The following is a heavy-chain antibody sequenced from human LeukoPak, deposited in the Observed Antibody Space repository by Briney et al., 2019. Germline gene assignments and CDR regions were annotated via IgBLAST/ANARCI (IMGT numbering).Heavy chain of an antibody. D-gene: IGHD4-23*01. CDR2: ISSSSSYI. CDR3: ARDQWGMTTVVTGSFDY. Sequence: GGSLRLSCAASGFTFSSYSMNWVRQAPGKGLEWVSSISSSSSYIYYADSVKGRFTISRDNAKNSLYLQMNSLRAEDTAVYYCARDQWGMTTVVTGSFDYWGQGTLVTVSS. CDR1: GFTFSSYS. V-gene: IGHV3-21*01. J-gene: IGHJ4*02.